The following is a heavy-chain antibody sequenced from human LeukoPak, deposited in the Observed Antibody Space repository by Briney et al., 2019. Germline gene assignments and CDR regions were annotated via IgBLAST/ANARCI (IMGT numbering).Heavy chain of an antibody. D-gene: IGHD5-24*01. Sequence: GGSLRLSCAASGFTVSSNYMNWVRQAPGKGLEWVSGISWNSGSIGYADSVKGRFTISRDNAKNSLYLQMNSLRAEDTALYYCAKDKATADAFDIWGQGTMVTVSS. CDR3: AKDKATADAFDI. CDR2: ISWNSGSI. CDR1: GFTVSSNY. J-gene: IGHJ3*02. V-gene: IGHV3-9*01.